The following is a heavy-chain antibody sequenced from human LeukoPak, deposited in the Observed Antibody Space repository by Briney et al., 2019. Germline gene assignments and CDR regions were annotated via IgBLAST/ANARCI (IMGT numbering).Heavy chain of an antibody. D-gene: IGHD1-26*01. V-gene: IGHV1-8*01. CDR2: MNPNSGNT. CDR1: GYTFTSYD. J-gene: IGHJ5*02. CDR3: AIWRGSYYRFDP. Sequence: ASVKVSCKASGYTFTSYDINWVRQATGQGLEWMGWMNPNSGNTGYAQKFQGRVTMTRNTSISTAYMELSSLRSEDTAVYYCAIWRGSYYRFDPWGQGTLVTVSS.